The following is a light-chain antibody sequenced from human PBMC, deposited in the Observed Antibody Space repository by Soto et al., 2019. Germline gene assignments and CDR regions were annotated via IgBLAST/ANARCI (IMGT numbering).Light chain of an antibody. CDR1: QSVRSY. Sequence: DIQMTQSPSSLSASIRDRVTITCRASQSVRSYLNWYQQKPGKAPNLLIYAASSLQSGVPSRFSGSGYETDFTRTISSLQPEDSANYCCQQSYSTPWTCGQGTKVELK. V-gene: IGKV1-39*01. CDR2: AAS. CDR3: QQSYSTPWT. J-gene: IGKJ1*01.